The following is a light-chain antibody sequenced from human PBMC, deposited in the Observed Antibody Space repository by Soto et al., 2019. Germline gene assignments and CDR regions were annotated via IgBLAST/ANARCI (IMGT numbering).Light chain of an antibody. CDR3: QQSYSLPVT. J-gene: IGKJ1*01. Sequence: DIQMTQSPSSVSASVGDRVTITCRASQGVSTWLAWYQQKPGKAPNLLIYTASSLQSGVPSRFSGSGSGTDFTLTINGLQPEDFATYYCQQSYSLPVTFGQGTKVDIK. V-gene: IGKV1-12*01. CDR1: QGVSTW. CDR2: TAS.